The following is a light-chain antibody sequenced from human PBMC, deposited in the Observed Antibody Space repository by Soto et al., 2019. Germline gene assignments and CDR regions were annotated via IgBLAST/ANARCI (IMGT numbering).Light chain of an antibody. Sequence: EIVLTRSPGTLSLSSGERATLSCRASQSVSSSYLAWYQQKPGQAPRLLIYGASSRATGIPDRFSGSGSGTDFTLTISRLEPEDFAVYYCQQYGSSPWTFGQGTKVEIK. CDR1: QSVSSSY. J-gene: IGKJ1*01. CDR2: GAS. CDR3: QQYGSSPWT. V-gene: IGKV3-20*01.